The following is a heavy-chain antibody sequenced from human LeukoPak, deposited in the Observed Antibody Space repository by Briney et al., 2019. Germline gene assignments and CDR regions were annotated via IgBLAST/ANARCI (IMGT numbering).Heavy chain of an antibody. CDR2: ISSSSSTI. V-gene: IGHV3-48*01. Sequence: GGSLRLSCAASGFTFSSYSMSWVRQAPGKGLEWVSYISSSSSTIYYADSVKGRFTIPRDNAKNSLYLQMNSLRAEDTAVYYCARDGLDVWGSYRYQFDYWGQGTLVTVSS. J-gene: IGHJ4*02. CDR3: ARDGLDVWGSYRYQFDY. D-gene: IGHD3-16*02. CDR1: GFTFSSYS.